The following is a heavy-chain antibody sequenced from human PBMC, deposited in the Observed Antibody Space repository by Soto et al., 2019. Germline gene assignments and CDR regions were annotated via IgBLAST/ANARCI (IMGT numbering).Heavy chain of an antibody. CDR2: ISHTGST. V-gene: IGHV4-30-2*01. CDR3: ARAVAPYLGTWFDP. Sequence: QLQLQESGSGLVKPSQTLSLTCAVSGGSISSGNSYSWSWIRQPPGKGLEWIGSISHTGSTSYNPSLKGRVTMSVDKSKHQFSLKLSSVTPADMAVYYCARAVAPYLGTWFDPWGQGTLVIVSS. D-gene: IGHD3-16*01. J-gene: IGHJ5*02. CDR1: GGSISSGNSYS.